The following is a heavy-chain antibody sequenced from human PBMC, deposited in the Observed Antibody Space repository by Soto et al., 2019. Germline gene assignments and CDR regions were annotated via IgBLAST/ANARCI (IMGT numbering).Heavy chain of an antibody. CDR3: ARVSMYSGSYQGKAFDI. D-gene: IGHD1-26*01. CDR1: GYTFTSYY. V-gene: IGHV1-46*01. J-gene: IGHJ3*02. Sequence: GASVKVSCKASGYTFTSYYMHWVRQAPGQGLEWMGIINPSGGSTSYAQKFQGRVTMTRDTSTSTVYMELSSLRSEDTAVYYCARVSMYSGSYQGKAFDIWGQGTMVTVSS. CDR2: INPSGGST.